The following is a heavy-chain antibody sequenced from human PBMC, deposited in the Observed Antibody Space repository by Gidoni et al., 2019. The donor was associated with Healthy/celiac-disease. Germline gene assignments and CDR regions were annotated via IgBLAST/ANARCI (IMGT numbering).Heavy chain of an antibody. CDR1: GFTFDDSA. J-gene: IGHJ6*03. CDR2: ISWNSGSI. D-gene: IGHD6-19*01. Sequence: EVQLVESGGGLVQPGRSLRLSCAASGFTFDDSAMHWVRQAPGRGLEWVSGISWNSGSIGYADSVKGRFTISRDNAKNSLYLQMNSLRAEDTALYYCAKDHHSSGWYRYMDVWGKGTTVTVSS. CDR3: AKDHHSSGWYRYMDV. V-gene: IGHV3-9*01.